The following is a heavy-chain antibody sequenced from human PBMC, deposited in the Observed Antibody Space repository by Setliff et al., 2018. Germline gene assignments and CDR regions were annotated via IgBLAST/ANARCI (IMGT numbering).Heavy chain of an antibody. J-gene: IGHJ3*02. D-gene: IGHD6-13*01. CDR3: ATTRLASRWYVVDGFDI. CDR1: GYSLTNYW. CDR2: IYPDVSEP. V-gene: IGHV5-51*01. Sequence: PGESLKISCKGSGYSLTNYWIGWVRQMPGKGLEWMGIIYPDVSEPRYSPSFQGQVTISVDKSINTAFLQWNNLKASDSAMYYCATTRLASRWYVVDGFDIWGQGTLVTVSS.